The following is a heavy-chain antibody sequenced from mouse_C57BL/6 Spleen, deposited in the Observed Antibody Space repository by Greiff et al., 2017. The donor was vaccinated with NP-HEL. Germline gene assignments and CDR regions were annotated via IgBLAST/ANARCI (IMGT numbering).Heavy chain of an antibody. CDR3: ARFDSNYPYAMDY. J-gene: IGHJ4*01. CDR2: IYPGSGST. CDR1: GYTFPSYW. Sequence: QVQLQQPGAELVKPGASVKMSCKASGYTFPSYWITWVKPRPGQGLEWIGDIYPGSGSTNYNEKFKSKATLTVDKSSSTAYMQLSSLTSEDSAVYYCARFDSNYPYAMDYWGQGTSVTVSS. D-gene: IGHD2-5*01. V-gene: IGHV1-55*01.